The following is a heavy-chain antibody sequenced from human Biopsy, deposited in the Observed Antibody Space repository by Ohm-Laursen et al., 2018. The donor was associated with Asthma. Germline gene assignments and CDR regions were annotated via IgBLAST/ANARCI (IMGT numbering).Heavy chain of an antibody. D-gene: IGHD6-19*01. CDR1: GFTVSGSA. Sequence: SLRLSCSASGFTVSGSAMSWGRQSGAEGLVWVGAITGCVVTTYEADSVRGGFTISRDNSKSTLFLQMDSLSAEDTAVYYCVKDFRGIAVAGDRGFDYWGQGTLVTVSS. CDR3: VKDFRGIAVAGDRGFDY. V-gene: IGHV3-23*01. J-gene: IGHJ4*02. CDR2: ITGCVVTT.